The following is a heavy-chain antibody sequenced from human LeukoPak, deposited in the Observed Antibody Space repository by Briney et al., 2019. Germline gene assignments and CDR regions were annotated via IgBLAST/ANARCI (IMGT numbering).Heavy chain of an antibody. V-gene: IGHV4-59*01. Sequence: SETLSLTCTVSGSSISSYYWSWIRQPPGKGLEWIGYIYYSGSTNYNPSLKSRVTISVDTSKNQFSLKLSSVTAADTAVYYCASQLLGGRDWFDPWGQGTLVTVSS. D-gene: IGHD2-2*01. CDR2: IYYSGST. CDR1: GSSISSYY. CDR3: ASQLLGGRDWFDP. J-gene: IGHJ5*02.